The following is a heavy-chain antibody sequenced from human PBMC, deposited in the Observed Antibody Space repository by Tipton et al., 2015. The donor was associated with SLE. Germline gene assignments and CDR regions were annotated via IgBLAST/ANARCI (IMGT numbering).Heavy chain of an antibody. V-gene: IGHV4-59*08. D-gene: IGHD4-23*01. Sequence: GLVKPSKTLSLTCTVSGGSFSNSYWTWVRQPPGKGLEWIGSIFYTGSTHYNPSLTSRVTISLDTSKSLFSLRVSSLTATDTAVYYCARQYPVTNSPSRPWGYWGRGILVTVSS. CDR1: GGSFSNSY. J-gene: IGHJ4*02. CDR3: ARQYPVTNSPSRPWGY. CDR2: IFYTGST.